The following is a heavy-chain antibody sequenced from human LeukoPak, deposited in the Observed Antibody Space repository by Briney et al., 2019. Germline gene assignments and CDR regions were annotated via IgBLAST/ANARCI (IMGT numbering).Heavy chain of an antibody. CDR1: SGSISSGSYY. J-gene: IGHJ5*02. CDR3: ARDHDFWSGYYSTGWFDP. D-gene: IGHD3-3*01. CDR2: IYTSGST. Sequence: SSQTLFLTCTVSSGSISSGSYYWSWIRQPAGKGLEWIGRIYTSGSTNYNPSLKSRVTISVATSKNQFSLRLSSVTAADTAVYYCARDHDFWSGYYSTGWFDPWGQGTLVTVSS. V-gene: IGHV4-61*02.